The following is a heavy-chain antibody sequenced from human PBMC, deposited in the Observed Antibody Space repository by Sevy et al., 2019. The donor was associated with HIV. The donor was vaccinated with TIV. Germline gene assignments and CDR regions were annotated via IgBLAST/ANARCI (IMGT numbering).Heavy chain of an antibody. J-gene: IGHJ4*02. Sequence: GGSLRLSCAGSGFSITSYWMHWVRQAPGKGLVWVSHMNEDGSVTNHADSVRGRFTISRDNAKNTLYLQMNSLRVEDTAVYYCVKDFGGPTDYWGQGTLVTVSS. CDR3: VKDFGGPTDY. CDR2: MNEDGSVT. CDR1: GFSITSYW. D-gene: IGHD3-16*01. V-gene: IGHV3-74*01.